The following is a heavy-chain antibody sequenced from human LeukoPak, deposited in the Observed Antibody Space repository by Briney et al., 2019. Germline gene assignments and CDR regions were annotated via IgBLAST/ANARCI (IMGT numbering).Heavy chain of an antibody. V-gene: IGHV4-59*08. J-gene: IGHJ4*02. Sequence: PSETLSLTCTVSGGSISTFYWSWIRQRPGMGLEWIGYTYYSGTTNYNPSLKSRVIISVDMSKSQFSLNRSSVTAADTALYYCARHGPLYDIWSAQFYFDYWGQGTLVAVSS. D-gene: IGHD3-3*01. CDR3: ARHGPLYDIWSAQFYFDY. CDR1: GGSISTFY. CDR2: TYYSGTT.